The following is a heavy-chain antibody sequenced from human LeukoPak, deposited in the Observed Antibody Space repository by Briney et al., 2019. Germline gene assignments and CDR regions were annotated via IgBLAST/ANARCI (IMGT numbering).Heavy chain of an antibody. V-gene: IGHV3-21*01. Sequence: GGSLRLSCAASGFTFSSYSMNWVRQAPGKGLEWVSSISSSSSYIYYADSVKGRFTISRDNAKNSLYLQMNSLGAEDTAVYYCASYKGYGEFDYWGQGTLVTVSS. J-gene: IGHJ4*02. CDR1: GFTFSSYS. D-gene: IGHD4-17*01. CDR3: ASYKGYGEFDY. CDR2: ISSSSSYI.